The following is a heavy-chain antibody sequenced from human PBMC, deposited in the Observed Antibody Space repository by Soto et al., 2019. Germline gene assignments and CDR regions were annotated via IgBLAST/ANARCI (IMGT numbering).Heavy chain of an antibody. CDR2: INHNGNN. V-gene: IGHV4-34*01. D-gene: IGHD3-9*01. CDR1: GGSFSTYY. J-gene: IGHJ3*02. CDR3: ARGGSNDWQVAFDI. Sequence: SETLSLSCVVSGGSFSTYYYSWIRQSPGKGLEWIGEINHNGNNNYSPSLKSRVTMSLDTSKNQFSLKLTSVTAADTAVYYCARGGSNDWQVAFDIWGQGTMVTVSS.